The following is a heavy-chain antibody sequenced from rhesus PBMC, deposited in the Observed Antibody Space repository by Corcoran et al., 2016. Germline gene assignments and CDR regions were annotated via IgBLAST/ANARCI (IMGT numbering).Heavy chain of an antibody. D-gene: IGHD4-23*01. CDR3: ARGAVTIDY. CDR2: INGRGRST. Sequence: QLQLQESGPGLVKPSETLSLTCAVSGGSISSSYWSWIRQAPGKGLEWIGDINGRGRSTNSNPSLKSRVTLSVDTSKNQLSLKLSSVTAADTAVYYCARGAVTIDYWGQGVLVTVSS. V-gene: IGHV4-169*01. CDR1: GGSISSSY. J-gene: IGHJ4*01.